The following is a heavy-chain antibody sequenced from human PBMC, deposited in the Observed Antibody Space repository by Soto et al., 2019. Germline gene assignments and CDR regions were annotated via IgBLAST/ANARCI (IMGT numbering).Heavy chain of an antibody. J-gene: IGHJ5*02. CDR3: AREGHSSWEWLDP. D-gene: IGHD1-26*01. Sequence: QVQLQESGPGLVEPSQTLSLVCSVSGDPLGYGGYYWSWVRQSPGKALEWIGFVYHTGATYYHPSLESRVTMAVDMSKNECSLKLTSVTAADTATYYCAREGHSSWEWLDPWGQGILVTVSS. CDR1: GDPLGYGGYY. V-gene: IGHV4-31*03. CDR2: VYHTGAT.